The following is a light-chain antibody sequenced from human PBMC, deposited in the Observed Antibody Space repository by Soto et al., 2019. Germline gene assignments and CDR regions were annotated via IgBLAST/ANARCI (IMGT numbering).Light chain of an antibody. Sequence: QITQFSFFLFSTVGERVTITFQASQDLRKYLNWYQQKPGKAPKLLIYDASNLETGVPSRFSGSGSGTDFTFTISSLQPEDIATYYCQQYDNLPITFGQGTRLEIK. CDR2: DAS. V-gene: IGKV1-33*01. CDR1: QDLRKY. J-gene: IGKJ5*01. CDR3: QQYDNLPIT.